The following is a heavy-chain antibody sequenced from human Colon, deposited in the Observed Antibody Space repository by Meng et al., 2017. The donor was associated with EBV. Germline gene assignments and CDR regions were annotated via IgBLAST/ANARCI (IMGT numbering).Heavy chain of an antibody. Sequence: QVQRQEPGPRLVNPSQTLAPSSSVAGSSGSCGGYFCTRLRQHPGKVLEWFGPIYYSWSTFYNPSLKKPVIMSIDSSKNQFSLNRGAGTAAYTSVYYGARVSSGWHYFDYWGQGTLVTVSS. CDR1: GSSGSCGGYF. J-gene: IGHJ4*02. CDR2: IYYSWST. D-gene: IGHD6-19*01. V-gene: IGHV4-31*01. CDR3: ARVSSGWHYFDY.